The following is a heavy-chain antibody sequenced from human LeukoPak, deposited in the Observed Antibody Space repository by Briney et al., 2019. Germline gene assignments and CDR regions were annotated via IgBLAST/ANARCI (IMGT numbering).Heavy chain of an antibody. CDR1: GYTFTSYG. Sequence: EASVKVSCKASGYTFTSYGISWVRQAPGQGLEWMGWISAYNGNTNYAQKLQGRVTMTTDTSTSTAYMELRSLRSDDTAVYYCARVCITMVRGVILYYYSMDVWGQGTTVTVSS. CDR2: ISAYNGNT. V-gene: IGHV1-18*01. D-gene: IGHD3-10*01. J-gene: IGHJ6*02. CDR3: ARVCITMVRGVILYYYSMDV.